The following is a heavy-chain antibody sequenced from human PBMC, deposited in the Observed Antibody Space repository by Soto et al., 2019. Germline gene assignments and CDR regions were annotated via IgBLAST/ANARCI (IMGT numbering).Heavy chain of an antibody. CDR3: AREVTQRVGGTDFAA. D-gene: IGHD1-26*01. Sequence: QVQLVQSGAEVKRPGSSVKDSCKFYGGDISHFAISWVRQAPGQGLEWVGGIFPLLATATYTQKVHGRVAITADEDTTTVYMEVSRLRSDDTAVYYCAREVTQRVGGTDFAAWGKGTLVSFSS. CDR2: IFPLLATA. J-gene: IGHJ5*02. V-gene: IGHV1-69*01. CDR1: GGDISHFA.